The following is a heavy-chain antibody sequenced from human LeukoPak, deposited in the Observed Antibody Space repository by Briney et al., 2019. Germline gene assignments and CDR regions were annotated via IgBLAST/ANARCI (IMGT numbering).Heavy chain of an antibody. J-gene: IGHJ4*02. CDR1: GFTFSSYA. CDR3: AKRRSGSSGYYEYYFDY. D-gene: IGHD3-22*01. Sequence: PGGSLRLSCAASGFTFSSYAMSWVRQAPGKGLEWVSAISGSGGSTYYADSVKGRFTISRDNSKNTLYLQMNSLRAEDTAVYYCAKRRSGSSGYYEYYFDYWGQGTLVTVSS. CDR2: ISGSGGST. V-gene: IGHV3-23*01.